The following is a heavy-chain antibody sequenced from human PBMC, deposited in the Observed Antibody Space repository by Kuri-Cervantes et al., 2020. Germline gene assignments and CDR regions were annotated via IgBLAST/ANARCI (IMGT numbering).Heavy chain of an antibody. CDR1: GYTFTSYG. Sequence: ASVKVSCKASGYTFTSYGISWVRQAPGQGLEWMGWISAYNGNTNYAQKLQGRVTMTTDTSTSTAYMELRSLRSDDTAVYSCARVLFYDYIWGSYRYGYWYFDLWGRGTLVTVSS. CDR3: ARVLFYDYIWGSYRYGYWYFDL. V-gene: IGHV1-18*01. CDR2: ISAYNGNT. J-gene: IGHJ2*01. D-gene: IGHD3-16*02.